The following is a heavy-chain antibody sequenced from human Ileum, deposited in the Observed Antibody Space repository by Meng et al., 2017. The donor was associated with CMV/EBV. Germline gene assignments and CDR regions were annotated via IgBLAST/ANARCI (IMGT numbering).Heavy chain of an antibody. J-gene: IGHJ4*02. CDR3: AHGNYKSSAYYYDY. V-gene: IGHV2-5*02. CDR1: GFSLSTSGVG. Sequence: QITLKGSGPTLVKPTQTLTLTCTFSGFSLSTSGVGVGWIRQPPGKALEWLAVIYWDDDKSCSPSLKSRLTITKDTSKKQVVLTMTNMDPVDTATYYCAHGNYKSSAYYYDYWGQGTLVTVSS. CDR2: IYWDDDK. D-gene: IGHD3-22*01.